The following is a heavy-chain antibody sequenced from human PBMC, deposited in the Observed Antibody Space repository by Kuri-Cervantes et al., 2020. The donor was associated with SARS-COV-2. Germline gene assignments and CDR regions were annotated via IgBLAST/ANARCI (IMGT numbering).Heavy chain of an antibody. CDR1: GYTFTGYY. Sequence: ASVKVSCKAPGYTFTGYYMHWVRQAPGQGLEWMGWINPNSGGTNYAQKFQGWVTMTRDTSISTAYMELRSLRSDDTAVYYCAREGYYDSSGYFGDYVRMDVWGQGTTVTVSS. CDR2: INPNSGGT. J-gene: IGHJ6*02. CDR3: AREGYYDSSGYFGDYVRMDV. D-gene: IGHD3-22*01. V-gene: IGHV1-2*04.